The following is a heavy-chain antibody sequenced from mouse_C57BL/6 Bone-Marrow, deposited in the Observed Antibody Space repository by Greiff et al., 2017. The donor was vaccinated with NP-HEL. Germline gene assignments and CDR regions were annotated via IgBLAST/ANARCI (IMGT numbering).Heavy chain of an antibody. CDR1: GFTFSSYG. D-gene: IGHD2-4*01. Sequence: EVQLVESGGDLVKPGGSLKLSCAASGFTFSSYGMSWVRQTPDKRLEWVATISCGGSYTYYPDSVKGRFTISRDNAKNTLYLQMSSLKSEDTAMYYCASPYDYDVAWFAYWGQGTLVTVSA. V-gene: IGHV5-6*01. J-gene: IGHJ3*01. CDR2: ISCGGSYT. CDR3: ASPYDYDVAWFAY.